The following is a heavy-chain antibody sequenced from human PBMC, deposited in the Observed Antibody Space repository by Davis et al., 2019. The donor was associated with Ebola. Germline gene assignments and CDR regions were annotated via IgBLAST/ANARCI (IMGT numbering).Heavy chain of an antibody. CDR2: ISWDGGST. CDR1: GFTFDDYA. CDR3: AKVSNYYDSSGYYDY. Sequence: GESLKISCAASGFTFDDYAMHWVRQAPGKGLEWVSLISWDGGSTYYADSVKGRFTISRDNSKNSLYLQMNSLRAEDTALYYCAKVSNYYDSSGYYDYWGQGTLVTVSS. V-gene: IGHV3-43D*04. J-gene: IGHJ4*02. D-gene: IGHD3-22*01.